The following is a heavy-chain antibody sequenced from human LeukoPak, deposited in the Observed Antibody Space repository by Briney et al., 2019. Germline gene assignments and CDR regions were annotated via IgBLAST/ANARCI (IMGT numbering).Heavy chain of an antibody. V-gene: IGHV1-18*01. J-gene: IGHJ4*02. Sequence: ASVKVSCKASGYTFTSYGISWVRQAPGQGLEWMGWISAYNGNTSYAQKLQGRVTMTTDTSTSTAYMELRSLRSDDTAVYYCAREVGTEYSSSSSPLFDYWGQGTLVTVSS. CDR1: GYTFTSYG. CDR2: ISAYNGNT. CDR3: AREVGTEYSSSSSPLFDY. D-gene: IGHD6-6*01.